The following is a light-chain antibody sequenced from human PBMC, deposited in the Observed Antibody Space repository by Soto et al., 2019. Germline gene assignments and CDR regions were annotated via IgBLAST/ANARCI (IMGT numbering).Light chain of an antibody. V-gene: IGLV2-14*01. J-gene: IGLJ1*01. CDR2: EVS. CDR3: SSYTSSSTRV. Sequence: QSALTQPASVSGSPGQSIASACTGTSSDVGGYNYVSWYQQYPGKAPKLMIYEVSNRPSGVSNRFSASKSGNTASLTISGLQAEDEADYYCSSYTSSSTRVFGTGTKVTVL. CDR1: SSDVGGYNY.